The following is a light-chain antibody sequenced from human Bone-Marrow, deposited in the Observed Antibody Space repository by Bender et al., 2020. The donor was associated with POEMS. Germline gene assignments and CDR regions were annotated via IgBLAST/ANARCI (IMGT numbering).Light chain of an antibody. CDR3: AVWDDSLNGWV. CDR2: SSH. CDR1: SSNIGAHA. V-gene: IGLV1-44*01. J-gene: IGLJ3*02. Sequence: QSVLTQPPSASGTPGQRVTISCSGGSSNIGAHAVSWYQHLPGTAPKLLIYSSHRRPSEVPDRFSGSRSDTSASLAISGLQSEDEADYYCAVWDDSLNGWVFGGGTKLTVL.